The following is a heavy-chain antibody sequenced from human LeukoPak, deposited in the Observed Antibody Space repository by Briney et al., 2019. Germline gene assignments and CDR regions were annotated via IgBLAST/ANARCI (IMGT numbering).Heavy chain of an antibody. CDR3: ASSRMKWELLQSGAFDI. CDR2: IYTSGST. V-gene: IGHV4-61*02. J-gene: IGHJ3*02. CDR1: GGSISSGSYY. D-gene: IGHD1-26*01. Sequence: PSQTMSLTRTVSGGSISSGSYYWSWIRQPAGKGLEWIGRIYTSGSTNYNPSLKSRVTISVDTSKNQFSLKLSSVTAADTAVYYCASSRMKWELLQSGAFDIWGQGTMVTVSS.